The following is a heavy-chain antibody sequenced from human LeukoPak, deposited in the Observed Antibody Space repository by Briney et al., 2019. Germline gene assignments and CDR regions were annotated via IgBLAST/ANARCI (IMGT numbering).Heavy chain of an antibody. CDR1: GFTVSSNY. CDR2: IYSGGST. V-gene: IGHV3-66*01. J-gene: IGHJ4*02. D-gene: IGHD3-22*01. CDR3: ARVSNYYDSSGYRGWYFDY. Sequence: GGSLRLSCAASGFTVSSNYMSWVRQAPGKELEWVSVIYSGGSTYYADSVKGRFTISRDNSKNTLYLQMNSLRAEDTAVYYCARVSNYYDSSGYRGWYFDYWGQGTLVTVSS.